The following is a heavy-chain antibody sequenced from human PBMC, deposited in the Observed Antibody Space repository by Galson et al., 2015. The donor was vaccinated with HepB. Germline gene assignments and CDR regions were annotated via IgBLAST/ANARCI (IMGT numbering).Heavy chain of an antibody. V-gene: IGHV3-30*18. CDR2: ISYDGSNK. CDR1: GFTFSSYG. CDR3: AKDGRALLLWFGEAAGPLDY. Sequence: SLRLSCAASGFTFSSYGMHWVRQAPGKGLEWVAVISYDGSNKYYADSVKGRITISRDNSTNTVYLQINSLRAEDTAVYYCAKDGRALLLWFGEAAGPLDYWGQGTLVTVSS. J-gene: IGHJ4*02. D-gene: IGHD3-10*01.